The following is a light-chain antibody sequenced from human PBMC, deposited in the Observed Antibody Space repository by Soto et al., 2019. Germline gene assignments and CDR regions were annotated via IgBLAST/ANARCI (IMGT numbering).Light chain of an antibody. CDR3: QQYGSSPLT. CDR1: QSVSSY. Sequence: EIVLTQSPATLSLSPGERATLSCRASQSVSSYLAWYQQKPGQAPSLLIYDASNRATGIPARFSGSGSGTDFTLTISRLEPEDFAVYYCQQYGSSPLTFGGGTKVDI. V-gene: IGKV3-20*01. CDR2: DAS. J-gene: IGKJ4*01.